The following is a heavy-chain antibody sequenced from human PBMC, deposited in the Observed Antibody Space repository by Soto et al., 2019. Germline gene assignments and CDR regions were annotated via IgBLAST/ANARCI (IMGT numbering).Heavy chain of an antibody. CDR1: GFTFSSYA. CDR2: ISGSGGST. J-gene: IGHJ6*02. V-gene: IGHV3-23*01. CDR3: SKDRRVVAATLSIGSGMDV. Sequence: GGSLRLSCAASGFTFSSYAMSWVRQAPGKGLEWVSAISGSGGSTYYADSVKGRFTISRDNSKNTLYLQMNSLRAEDTAVYYCSKDRRVVAATLSIGSGMDVWGQGTTVTVSS. D-gene: IGHD2-15*01.